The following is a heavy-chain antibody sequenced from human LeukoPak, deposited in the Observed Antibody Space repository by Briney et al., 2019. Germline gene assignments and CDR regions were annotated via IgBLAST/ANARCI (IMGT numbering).Heavy chain of an antibody. D-gene: IGHD3-22*01. CDR1: GYSFTSHW. J-gene: IGHJ4*02. Sequence: GESLKISCKGSGYSFTSHWIGWVRQMPGKGLEWMGIIYPGDSDTRYSPSFQGQVTISADKTISTAYLQWSSLKASDTAMYYCARQRAGRGWLLGYWGQGTLVTVSS. CDR2: IYPGDSDT. V-gene: IGHV5-51*01. CDR3: ARQRAGRGWLLGY.